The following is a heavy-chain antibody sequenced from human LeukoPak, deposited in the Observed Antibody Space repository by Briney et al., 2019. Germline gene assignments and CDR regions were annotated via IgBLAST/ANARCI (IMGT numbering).Heavy chain of an antibody. CDR2: IYYSGST. Sequence: SETLSLTCTVSGGSISSSSYYWGWIRQPPGKGLEWIGSIYYSGSTYYNPSLKSRVTISVDTSKSQFSLKLSSVTAADTAVYYCARVFPNYDFWSGYGDAFDIWGQGTMVTVSS. D-gene: IGHD3-3*01. CDR3: ARVFPNYDFWSGYGDAFDI. CDR1: GGSISSSSYY. J-gene: IGHJ3*02. V-gene: IGHV4-39*07.